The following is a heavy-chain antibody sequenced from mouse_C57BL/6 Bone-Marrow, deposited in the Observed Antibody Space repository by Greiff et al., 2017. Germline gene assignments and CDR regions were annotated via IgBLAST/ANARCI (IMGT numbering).Heavy chain of an antibody. V-gene: IGHV1-55*01. Sequence: QVQLQQSGAELVKPGASVKMSCKASGYTFTSYWITWVKQRPGQGLEWIGDIDPGSGSTNYNEKFRSKATLTVDTSSSTSYMQLSSLTSEDSAVYYCARRWVVDWYFDVWGTGTTVTVSS. CDR1: GYTFTSYW. D-gene: IGHD1-1*01. J-gene: IGHJ1*03. CDR3: ARRWVVDWYFDV. CDR2: IDPGSGST.